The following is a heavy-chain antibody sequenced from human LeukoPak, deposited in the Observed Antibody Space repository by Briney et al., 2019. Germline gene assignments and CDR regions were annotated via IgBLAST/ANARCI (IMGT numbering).Heavy chain of an antibody. J-gene: IGHJ4*02. CDR3: ARKSSGSIDY. CDR1: GGSISSGSYY. CDR2: IYTSGST. D-gene: IGHD1-26*01. Sequence: SETLSLTCTVSGGSISSGSYYWSWLRQPAGKGLEWIGRIYTSGSTSYNPSLKSRVTISVDTSKNQFSLKLSSVTAADTAVYYCARKSSGSIDYWGQGTLVTVSS. V-gene: IGHV4-61*02.